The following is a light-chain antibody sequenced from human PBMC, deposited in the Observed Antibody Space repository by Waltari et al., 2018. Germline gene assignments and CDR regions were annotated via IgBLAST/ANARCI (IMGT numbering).Light chain of an antibody. CDR3: QQYNNWPLT. J-gene: IGKJ4*02. CDR1: QSVSST. CDR2: GAS. V-gene: IGKV3-15*01. Sequence: EKVMTQSPATLSVSQGERATLSCRASQSVSSTLAWYQQKPGQAPRLCSSGASTRATGIPDRFSGSGSGTDFTLTISRLQSEDFAVYYCQQYNNWPLTFGRGTTVEIK.